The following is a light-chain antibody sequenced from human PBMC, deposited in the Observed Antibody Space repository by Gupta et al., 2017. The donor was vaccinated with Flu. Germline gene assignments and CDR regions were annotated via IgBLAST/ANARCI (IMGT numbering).Light chain of an antibody. CDR2: GAS. Sequence: DIQMTQSPSSLPASVGDRVTITCRASQSIRTYLNWYQQKPGKAPKLLIFGASSLHTGVPSRFSGSGSGTDFTLTISSLQPEDFATYYCQQSYSIQTFGHGTXVTI. CDR3: QQSYSIQT. V-gene: IGKV1-39*01. J-gene: IGKJ1*01. CDR1: QSIRTY.